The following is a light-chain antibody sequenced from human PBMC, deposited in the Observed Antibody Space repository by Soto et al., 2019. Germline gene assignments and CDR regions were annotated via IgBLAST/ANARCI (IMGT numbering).Light chain of an antibody. Sequence: QSALTQPPSVSAAAGQRVTISCSGSSSDIGNNFVSWYQQFPGTAPRVLIYGNDKRPSGIPDRFSAFTSATSATLVITGLQSVDEAEYYCGAWDSSLSAQYVFGTGTRSPS. CDR1: SSDIGNNF. V-gene: IGLV1-51*01. CDR2: GND. J-gene: IGLJ1*01. CDR3: GAWDSSLSAQYV.